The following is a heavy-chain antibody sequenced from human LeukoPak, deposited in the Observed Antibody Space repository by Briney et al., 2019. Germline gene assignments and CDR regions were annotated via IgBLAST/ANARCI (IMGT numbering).Heavy chain of an antibody. V-gene: IGHV4-61*02. Sequence: SETLSLTCTVSGGSISSGSYYWSWIRQPAGKGLEWIGRIYTSGSTNYNPSLKSRVTISVDTSKNQFPLKLSSVTAADTAVYYCARKSAVESGSLDYWGQGTLVTVSS. CDR1: GGSISSGSYY. D-gene: IGHD3-10*01. CDR3: ARKSAVESGSLDY. CDR2: IYTSGST. J-gene: IGHJ4*02.